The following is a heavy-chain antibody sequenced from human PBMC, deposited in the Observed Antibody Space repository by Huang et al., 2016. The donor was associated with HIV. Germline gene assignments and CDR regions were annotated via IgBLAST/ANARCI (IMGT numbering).Heavy chain of an antibody. CDR3: AKYVHESRGHYIKAFDH. J-gene: IGHJ4*02. Sequence: EVQLLESGGGLVKPGGSLRLSCAASGFACSNNAMSWVRQAPGKGLGWVSGIGGSGGSTYYADSVKGRFTISRENSKNTLYLQMNSLTAEDTAVYFCAKYVHESRGHYIKAFDHWGQGTLVTVSS. CDR1: GFACSNNA. V-gene: IGHV3-23*01. D-gene: IGHD3-22*01. CDR2: IGGSGGST.